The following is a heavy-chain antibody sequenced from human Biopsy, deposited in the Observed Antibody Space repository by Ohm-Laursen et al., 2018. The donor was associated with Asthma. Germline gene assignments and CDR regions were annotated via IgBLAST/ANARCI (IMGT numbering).Heavy chain of an antibody. D-gene: IGHD1-26*01. CDR1: GYTFTAYY. CDR2: INPSSGDT. J-gene: IGHJ4*02. CDR3: ARVEAARHDHRSYDFDY. Sequence: EASVKVSCKTSGYTFTAYYIHWVRQAPGQGLEWMGRINPSSGDTNYPQNFQGRVTVTRDTSIRTAYMELTRLRSDDTAVYYCARVEAARHDHRSYDFDYWGQGTLVTVSS. V-gene: IGHV1-2*06.